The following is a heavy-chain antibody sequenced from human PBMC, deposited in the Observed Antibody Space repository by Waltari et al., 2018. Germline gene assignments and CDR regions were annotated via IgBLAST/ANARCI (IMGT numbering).Heavy chain of an antibody. D-gene: IGHD5-12*01. CDR1: GGSFSGYY. CDR3: ASRKWLPHDAFDI. V-gene: IGHV4-34*02. J-gene: IGHJ3*02. CDR2: ITHSGNT. Sequence: QVQLQQWGAGLLKPSESLSLTCAVYGGSFSGYYWRWIRQPPGKGLEWIGEITHSGNTNYNPSLKSRVTISVDTSKNQFSLKLSSVTAADTAVYYCASRKWLPHDAFDIWGQGTMVTVSS.